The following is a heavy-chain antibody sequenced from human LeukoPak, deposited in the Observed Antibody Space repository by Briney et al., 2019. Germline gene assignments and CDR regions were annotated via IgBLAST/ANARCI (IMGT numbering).Heavy chain of an antibody. J-gene: IGHJ4*02. Sequence: GGSLRLSCAASGFTFSSYWMHWVRQAPGKGLVWVSRIERDGRSTSYADSVRGRFAISRDNAKNTLYLQMNSLRAEDTAVYYCAREHRHEGATVDSWGQGTLVTVSS. CDR2: IERDGRST. CDR3: AREHRHEGATVDS. D-gene: IGHD1-26*01. CDR1: GFTFSSYW. V-gene: IGHV3-74*01.